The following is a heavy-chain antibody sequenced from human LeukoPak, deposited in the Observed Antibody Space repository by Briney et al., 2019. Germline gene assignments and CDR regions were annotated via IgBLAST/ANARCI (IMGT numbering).Heavy chain of an antibody. Sequence: PSQTLSLTCAVSGGSISSGSYYWSWIRQPPGKGLEWIGYIYTSGSTNYNPSLKSRVTMSVDTSKNQFSLKLSSVTAADTAVYYCARVPIFGVVTYFDYWGQGTLVTVSS. CDR3: ARVPIFGVVTYFDY. J-gene: IGHJ4*02. V-gene: IGHV4-61*09. CDR1: GGSISSGSYY. D-gene: IGHD3-3*01. CDR2: IYTSGST.